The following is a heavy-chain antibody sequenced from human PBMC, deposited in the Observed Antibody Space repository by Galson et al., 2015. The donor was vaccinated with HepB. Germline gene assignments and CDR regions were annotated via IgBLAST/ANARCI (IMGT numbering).Heavy chain of an antibody. Sequence: SLRLSCAASGFTFSSYGMHWVRQAPGKGLEWVAVIWYDGCNKYYADSVKGRFTISRDNSKNTLYLQMNSLRAEDTAVYYCARDLEDYGGNSEQFDYWGQGTLVTVSS. V-gene: IGHV3-33*01. CDR3: ARDLEDYGGNSEQFDY. D-gene: IGHD4-23*01. CDR2: IWYDGCNK. CDR1: GFTFSSYG. J-gene: IGHJ4*02.